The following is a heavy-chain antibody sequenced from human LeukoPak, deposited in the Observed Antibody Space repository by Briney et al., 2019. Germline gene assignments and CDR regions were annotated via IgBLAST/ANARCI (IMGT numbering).Heavy chain of an antibody. CDR2: IYYSGST. CDR3: ARTIVVVPAAPYYFEY. CDR1: GGSISSYY. Sequence: PSETLSLTCTVSGGSISSYYWSWIRQPPGKGLEWIGYIYYSGSTNYNPSLKSRVTISVDTSKNQFSLKLSSVTAADTAVYYCARTIVVVPAAPYYFEYWGQGTLVTVSS. J-gene: IGHJ4*02. D-gene: IGHD2-2*01. V-gene: IGHV4-59*01.